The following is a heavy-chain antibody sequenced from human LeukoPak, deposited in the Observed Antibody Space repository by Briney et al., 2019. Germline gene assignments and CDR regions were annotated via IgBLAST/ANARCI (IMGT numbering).Heavy chain of an antibody. J-gene: IGHJ4*02. Sequence: PGGSLRLSCAASGFTFINYAMLWVRHAPGKGLEWVSIISSGGVSEYYADSVKGRFTISRDNSKNTLYLQLNSLRPEDTAVYYCARDSTYYYDSGSSGPHYFDYWGQGTLVTVSS. CDR2: ISSGGVSE. V-gene: IGHV3-30*01. CDR3: ARDSTYYYDSGSSGPHYFDY. D-gene: IGHD3-10*01. CDR1: GFTFINYA.